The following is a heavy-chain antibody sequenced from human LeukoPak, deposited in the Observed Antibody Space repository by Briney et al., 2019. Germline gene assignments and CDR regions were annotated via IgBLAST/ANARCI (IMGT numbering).Heavy chain of an antibody. D-gene: IGHD6-25*01. CDR3: ARDLSAAFDF. V-gene: IGHV3-33*01. J-gene: IGHJ4*02. Sequence: GGSLRLSCAASGFPFSSYGMRWVRQAPGKGLEWVARPVYDARSDYANSVKGRFSISRDDSKNTLFLDMSNLRVEDTALYYCARDLSAAFDFWGQGVLVTVSS. CDR1: GFPFSSYG. CDR2: PVYDARS.